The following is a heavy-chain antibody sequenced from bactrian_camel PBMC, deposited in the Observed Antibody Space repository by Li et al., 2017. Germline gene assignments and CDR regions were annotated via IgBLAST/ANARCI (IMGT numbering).Heavy chain of an antibody. CDR1: AYTYSSYC. D-gene: IGHD2*01. Sequence: QLVESGGGSVQAGGSLRLSCTVSAYTYSSYCMGWFRQDPQVLGTRRDFVAVIDSVGNTNYADSVKGRFTVSEDGFRKTLYLQMNDLKPEDTAMYFCAAPTSDTYCVPAFEEALYAYWGQGTQVTVS. V-gene: IGHV3S1*01. CDR3: AAPTSDTYCVPAFEEALYAY. CDR2: IDSVGNT. J-gene: IGHJ4*01.